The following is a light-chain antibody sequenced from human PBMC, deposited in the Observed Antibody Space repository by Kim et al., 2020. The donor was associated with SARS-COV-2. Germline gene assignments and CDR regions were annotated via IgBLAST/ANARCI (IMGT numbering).Light chain of an antibody. Sequence: QGERVNLSCRAGQRVRSNLAWYRQKPGQAPSLLIFGAFIRATGVPDRFSGSGSGTEFTLTINSLQSEDFAVYYCQQYDIWPPMCTFGQGTKLEI. CDR3: QQYDIWPPMCT. J-gene: IGKJ2*02. CDR1: QRVRSN. CDR2: GAF. V-gene: IGKV3-15*01.